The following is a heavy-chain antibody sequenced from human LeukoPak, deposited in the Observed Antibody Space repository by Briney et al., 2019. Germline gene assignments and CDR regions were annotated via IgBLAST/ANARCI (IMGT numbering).Heavy chain of an antibody. J-gene: IGHJ5*02. D-gene: IGHD6-13*01. V-gene: IGHV4-59*01. CDR3: ARWAAAGERRENWFDP. CDR2: IRNSGST. CDR1: GGSISSYY. Sequence: SETLSLTCTVSGGSISSYYWSWIRQSPGKGLEWIVYIRNSGSTNYNPSLKSRGTMSVDKSKNQFSLKLSSVTAADTAVYYCARWAAAGERRENWFDPWGQGTLVTVSS.